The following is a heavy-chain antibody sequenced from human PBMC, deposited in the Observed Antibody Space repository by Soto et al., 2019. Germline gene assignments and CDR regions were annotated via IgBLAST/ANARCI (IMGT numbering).Heavy chain of an antibody. V-gene: IGHV4-39*01. CDR1: GGSISSRGYY. CDR2: IYYSGST. Sequence: SETLSLTCTVSGGSISSRGYYWGWIRQPPGKGLEWIGTIYYSGSTYYNPSLKSRVTISVDTSKNQFSLKLSSVTAADTAVYYCATRNWFDPWGQGTLVTVSS. J-gene: IGHJ5*02. CDR3: ATRNWFDP.